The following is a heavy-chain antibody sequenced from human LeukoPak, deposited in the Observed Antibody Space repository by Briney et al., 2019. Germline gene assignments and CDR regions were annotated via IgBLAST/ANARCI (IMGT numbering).Heavy chain of an antibody. D-gene: IGHD3-9*01. Sequence: PGGSLRLSCAASGFTFSSYWMSWVRQAPGKGLEWVANIKQDGSEKYYVDSVKGRFTISRDNAKNSLYLQMNSLRAEDTAVYYCARPTLLRYFDWLLYQRPASFYFGYWGQGTLVTVSS. V-gene: IGHV3-7*01. CDR2: IKQDGSEK. J-gene: IGHJ4*02. CDR1: GFTFSSYW. CDR3: ARPTLLRYFDWLLYQRPASFYFGY.